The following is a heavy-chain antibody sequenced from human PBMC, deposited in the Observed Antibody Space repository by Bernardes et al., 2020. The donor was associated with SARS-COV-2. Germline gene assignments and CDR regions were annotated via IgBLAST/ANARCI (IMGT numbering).Heavy chain of an antibody. CDR1: GGSIRSSSYY. CDR2: IFYSGNT. J-gene: IGHJ6*02. CDR3: ARHDPLRGWFREFLSVGGMDV. D-gene: IGHD3-10*01. Sequence: SETLSLTCTVSGGSIRSSSYYWGWIRQPPGKGLEWIGSIFYSGNTYYNPSLKSRITTSVDTSKNQFSLKLSSVTAADTAMYYCARHDPLRGWFREFLSVGGMDVWGQGTTVTVSS. V-gene: IGHV4-39*01.